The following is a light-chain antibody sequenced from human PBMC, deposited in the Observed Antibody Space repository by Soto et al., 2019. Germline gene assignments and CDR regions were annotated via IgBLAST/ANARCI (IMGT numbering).Light chain of an antibody. Sequence: QSVLTQPASVSGSPGQSITISCTGTSSDVGGYYYVSWYQHHSGKGPKLIIYEVSNRPSGVSNRFSGSKSGNTASLTISGLQAEDEADYYCSSFTSSSTLVFGTGTKLTVL. J-gene: IGLJ1*01. CDR3: SSFTSSSTLV. CDR2: EVS. CDR1: SSDVGGYYY. V-gene: IGLV2-14*01.